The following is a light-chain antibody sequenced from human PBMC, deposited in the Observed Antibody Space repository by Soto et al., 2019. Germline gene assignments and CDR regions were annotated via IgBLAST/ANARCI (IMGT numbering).Light chain of an antibody. CDR3: SSYASSNTYV. J-gene: IGLJ1*01. CDR2: DVS. Sequence: QSVLTQPASVSGSPGQSITISCTGTSSDVGGYNYVSWYQQHPGKAPKLMIYDVSNRPSGVYNRFSGSKSGNTASLTISGLTTKEEADHYCSSYASSNTYVFGTGTKVTVL. V-gene: IGLV2-14*01. CDR1: SSDVGGYNY.